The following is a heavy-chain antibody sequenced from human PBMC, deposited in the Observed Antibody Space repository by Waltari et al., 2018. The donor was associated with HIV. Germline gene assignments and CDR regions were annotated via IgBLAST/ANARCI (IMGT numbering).Heavy chain of an antibody. J-gene: IGHJ6*02. CDR3: ARARLGRFLEWPPEPTYGMDV. Sequence: QVQLVQSGAEVKKPGSSVKVSCKASGGTFSSYAISWVRQAPGQGLEWMGGIIPIFGTANYAQKFQGRVRITADKSTSTAYMELSSLRSEDTAVYYCARARLGRFLEWPPEPTYGMDVWGQGTTVTVSS. CDR1: GGTFSSYA. V-gene: IGHV1-69*06. CDR2: IIPIFGTA. D-gene: IGHD3-3*01.